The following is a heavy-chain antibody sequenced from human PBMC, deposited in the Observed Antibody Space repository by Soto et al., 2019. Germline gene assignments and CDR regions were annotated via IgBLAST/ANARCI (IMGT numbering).Heavy chain of an antibody. D-gene: IGHD3-3*01. CDR1: GFTFSSYA. CDR2: ISGSGGST. CDR3: AKRDDYWSGYYPNYYDY. V-gene: IGHV3-23*01. Sequence: GGSLRLSCAASGFTFSSYAMSWVRQAPGKGLEWVSAISGSGGSTYYADSVKGRFTISRDNSKNTLYLQMNSLRAEDTAVYYCAKRDDYWSGYYPNYYDYWSQGTLVTVSS. J-gene: IGHJ4*02.